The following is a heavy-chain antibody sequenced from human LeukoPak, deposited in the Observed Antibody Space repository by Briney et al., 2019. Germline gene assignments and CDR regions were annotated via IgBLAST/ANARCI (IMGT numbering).Heavy chain of an antibody. CDR1: GFTFNTFN. J-gene: IGHJ4*02. D-gene: IGHD3-9*01. CDR2: INSGGEYK. CDR3: ARGHYDVLASSYKWTPDY. Sequence: GGSLRLSCASSGFTFNTFNMNWFRQAPGKGLEWVSSINSGGEYKYYADSVKGRFTTSRDNAKNSLSLQLNTLRVEDTAIYYCARGHYDVLASSYKWTPDYWGQGTLVTVSS. V-gene: IGHV3-21*01.